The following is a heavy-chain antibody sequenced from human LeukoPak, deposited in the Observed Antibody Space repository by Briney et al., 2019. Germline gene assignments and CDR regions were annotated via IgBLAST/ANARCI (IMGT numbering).Heavy chain of an antibody. CDR3: ARRDTHDYVWGSYRYSFDY. Sequence: GESLKISCKGSGYSFTSYWIGWVRQMPGKGLEWMGIIYPGDSDTRYSPSFQGQVTISADKSISTAYLQWSSLKASDTAMYYCARRDTHDYVWGSYRYSFDYWGQGTLVTVSS. D-gene: IGHD3-16*02. CDR1: GYSFTSYW. J-gene: IGHJ4*02. V-gene: IGHV5-51*01. CDR2: IYPGDSDT.